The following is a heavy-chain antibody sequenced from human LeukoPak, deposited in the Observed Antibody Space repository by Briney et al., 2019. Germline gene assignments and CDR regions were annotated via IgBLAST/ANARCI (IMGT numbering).Heavy chain of an antibody. CDR3: ASTGSGSYSAFDY. D-gene: IGHD1-26*01. V-gene: IGHV4-4*02. J-gene: IGHJ4*02. Sequence: PSGTLSLTCAVSGGSISSSNWWSWVRQPPGKGLEWIGEIYHSGSTNYNPSLKSRVTISVDKSKNQFSLKLSSVTAADTAVYYCASTGSGSYSAFDYWGQGTLVTVSS. CDR2: IYHSGST. CDR1: GGSISSSNW.